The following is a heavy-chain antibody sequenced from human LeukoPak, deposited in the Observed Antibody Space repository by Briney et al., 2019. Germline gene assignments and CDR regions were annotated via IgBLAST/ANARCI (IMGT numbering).Heavy chain of an antibody. D-gene: IGHD2-2*01. Sequence: ASVKVSCKASGYTFTGYYMHWVRQAPGQGLEWMGWINPNSGGTDYAQKFQGRVTMTRDTSISTAYMELSRLRSDDTAVYYCARDLRWGGYCSSTSCPPDYWGQGTLVTVSS. J-gene: IGHJ4*02. V-gene: IGHV1-2*02. CDR2: INPNSGGT. CDR3: ARDLRWGGYCSSTSCPPDY. CDR1: GYTFTGYY.